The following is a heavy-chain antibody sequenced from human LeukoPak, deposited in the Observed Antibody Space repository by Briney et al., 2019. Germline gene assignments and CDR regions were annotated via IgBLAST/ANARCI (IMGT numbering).Heavy chain of an antibody. CDR3: ARVGPYYYDSSGYYYVVLFDY. D-gene: IGHD3-22*01. Sequence: GASVKVSCKASGYTFTSYGISWVRQAPGQGLEWMGWISAYNGNTNYAQKLQGRVTMTTDTSTSTAYMELRSLRSDDTAVYYCARVGPYYYDSSGYYYVVLFDYWGQGILVTVSS. J-gene: IGHJ4*02. CDR2: ISAYNGNT. CDR1: GYTFTSYG. V-gene: IGHV1-18*01.